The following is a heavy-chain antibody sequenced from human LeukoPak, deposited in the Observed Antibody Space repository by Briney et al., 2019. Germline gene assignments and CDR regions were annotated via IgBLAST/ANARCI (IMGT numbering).Heavy chain of an antibody. Sequence: PGGSLRLSCAASGFTFSSYEMTWVRQAPGKGLEWVSYISSSGSTIYYADSVKGRFTNSRDNAKNSLYLQMNSLGAEDTAVYYCARGLDTGIDYWGQGTLVTVSS. CDR1: GFTFSSYE. D-gene: IGHD5-18*01. CDR3: ARGLDTGIDY. CDR2: ISSSGSTI. V-gene: IGHV3-48*03. J-gene: IGHJ4*02.